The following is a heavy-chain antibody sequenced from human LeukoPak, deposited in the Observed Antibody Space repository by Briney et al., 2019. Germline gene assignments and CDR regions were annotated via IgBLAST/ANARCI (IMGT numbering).Heavy chain of an antibody. V-gene: IGHV4-59*11. Sequence: SETLSLTCTVSGGSISSHYWSWIRQPPGKGLEWIGYIYYSGSTNYNPSLKSRVTISVDTSKNHFSLKLSSVTAADTAVYYCARGGILEWLLYDYWGQGTLVTVSS. CDR3: ARGGILEWLLYDY. CDR2: IYYSGST. CDR1: GGSISSHY. D-gene: IGHD3-3*01. J-gene: IGHJ4*02.